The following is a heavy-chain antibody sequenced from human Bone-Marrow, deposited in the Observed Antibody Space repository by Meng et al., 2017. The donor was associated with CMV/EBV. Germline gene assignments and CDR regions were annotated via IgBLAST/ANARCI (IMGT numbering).Heavy chain of an antibody. CDR2: IRKDAGEI. D-gene: IGHD1-1*01. CDR3: ARAPSRYPYYYYGMDV. J-gene: IGHJ6*02. Sequence: GESLKISCAASGFTFSNHWMGWVRQAPGKGLEWVADIRKDAGEIYYLDSVKGRFTISRDNAKNSLYLQMNSLRAEDTAVYYCARAPSRYPYYYYGMDVWGQGTTVTVSS. CDR1: GFTFSNHW. V-gene: IGHV3-7*01.